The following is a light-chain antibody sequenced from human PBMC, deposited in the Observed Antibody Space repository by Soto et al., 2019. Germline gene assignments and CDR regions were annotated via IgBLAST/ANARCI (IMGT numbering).Light chain of an antibody. J-gene: IGKJ1*01. CDR1: QSLSSNY. CDR3: QQYGSSPWT. CDR2: GAS. V-gene: IGKV3-20*01. Sequence: PGEIVTLSCRASQSLSSNYLAWYQQKPGQAPRLLIYGASNRATGIPDRFSGSGSGTDFTLTISRLEPEDFAVYYCQQYGSSPWTFGQGTKVDIK.